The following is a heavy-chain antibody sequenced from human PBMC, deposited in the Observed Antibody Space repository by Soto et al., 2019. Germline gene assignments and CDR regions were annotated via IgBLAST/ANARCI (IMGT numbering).Heavy chain of an antibody. CDR2: IDWDDDE. CDR1: GFSLSTSGMC. CDR3: ARVPGYSYGENYYYGMDI. V-gene: IGHV2-70*01. Sequence: GSVPTLVNPTQTLTLTCTFSGFSLSTSGMCVSWIRQPPGKALEWLALIDWDDDEYYSTSLKTRLTISKDTSKNQVVLTMTNMDPVDTATYYCARVPGYSYGENYYYGMDIWGQGTTVTVS. J-gene: IGHJ6*02. D-gene: IGHD5-18*01.